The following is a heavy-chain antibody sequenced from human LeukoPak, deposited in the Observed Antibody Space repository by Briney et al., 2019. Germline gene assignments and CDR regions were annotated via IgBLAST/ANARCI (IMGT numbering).Heavy chain of an antibody. CDR2: ISSSGSTI. CDR1: GFTFSSYE. CDR3: ARDVNQRPYYYGMDV. V-gene: IGHV3-48*03. Sequence: GGSLRLSCAASGFTFSSYEMNWVRQAPGKGLEWVSYISSSGSTIYYADSVKGRCTISRDNAKNSLYLQMNSLRAEDTAVYYCARDVNQRPYYYGMDVWGKGTTVTVSS. J-gene: IGHJ6*04. D-gene: IGHD2-2*01.